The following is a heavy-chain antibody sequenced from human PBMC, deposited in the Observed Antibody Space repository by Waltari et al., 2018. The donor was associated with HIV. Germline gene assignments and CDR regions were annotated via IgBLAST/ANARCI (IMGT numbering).Heavy chain of an antibody. CDR2: IYNNGDT. Sequence: QVQLQESGPGLVKPSETLSLTCTVSGGSISSHYWSRIRQSPGRGLEWIGYIYNNGDTNYSPSFRSRVTISLDTSKSQFFLKLRSVTAADTAVYYCAREAHCSGGTCYRPYWGQGALVTVSS. V-gene: IGHV4-59*11. CDR1: GGSISSHY. D-gene: IGHD2-15*01. CDR3: AREAHCSGGTCYRPY. J-gene: IGHJ4*02.